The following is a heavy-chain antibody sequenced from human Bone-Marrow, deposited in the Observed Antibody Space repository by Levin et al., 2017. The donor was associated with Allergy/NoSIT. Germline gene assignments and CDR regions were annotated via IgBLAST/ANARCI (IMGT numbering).Heavy chain of an antibody. CDR1: GFTFSTYA. J-gene: IGHJ4*02. V-gene: IGHV3-30*04. CDR2: ISYDGSNK. D-gene: IGHD4-17*01. Sequence: GGSLRLSCATSGFTFSTYAMHWVRQAPGKGLDWVAVISYDGSNKYYADSVKGRFTISRDNSKNTLYLQMNSLRVEDTAVYYCAGDWGQNGDYFASLFYWGQGTLVTVSS. CDR3: AGDWGQNGDYFASLFY.